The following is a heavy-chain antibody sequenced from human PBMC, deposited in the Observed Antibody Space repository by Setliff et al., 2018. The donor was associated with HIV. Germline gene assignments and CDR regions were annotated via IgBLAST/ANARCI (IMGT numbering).Heavy chain of an antibody. J-gene: IGHJ6*03. CDR1: GGSIGSYY. CDR3: ARRRPPPSGLYSAYYMDV. V-gene: IGHV4-59*08. D-gene: IGHD1-26*01. Sequence: SETLSLTCIVSGGSIGSYYRSWIRQSPGKGLEWIGYVYYTGSTDYNPSLKSRVTIGVDTSKNQFSLKLTSVTAADAAVYYCARRRPPPSGLYSAYYMDVWGTGTTVTVSS. CDR2: VYYTGST.